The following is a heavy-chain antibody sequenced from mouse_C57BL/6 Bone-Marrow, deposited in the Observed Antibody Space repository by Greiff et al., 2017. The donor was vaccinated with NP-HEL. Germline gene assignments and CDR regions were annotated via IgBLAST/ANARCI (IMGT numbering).Heavy chain of an antibody. CDR1: GYTFTSYG. V-gene: IGHV1-81*01. CDR2: IYPRSGNT. J-gene: IGHJ2*01. CDR3: ARSSSYGFDY. Sequence: QVQLQQSGAELARPGASVKLSCKASGYTFTSYGISWVKQRTGQGLEWIGEIYPRSGNTYYNEKFKGKATLTADKSPSTAYMDLRSLTSEDSAVYFCARSSSYGFDYWGQGTTLTVSS. D-gene: IGHD1-1*01.